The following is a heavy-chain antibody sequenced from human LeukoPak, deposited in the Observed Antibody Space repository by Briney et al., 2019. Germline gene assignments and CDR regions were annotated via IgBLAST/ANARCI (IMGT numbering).Heavy chain of an antibody. V-gene: IGHV4-34*01. CDR1: GGSFSGYY. CDR3: ARGLFSDNDSSGDAFDI. CDR2: INHSGST. Sequence: SETLSLTCAVYGGSFSGYYWSWIRQPPGKGLEWIGEINHSGSTNYNPSLKGRVTISVDTSKNQFSLKLSSVTAADTAVYYCARGLFSDNDSSGDAFDIWGQGTMVAVSS. D-gene: IGHD3-22*01. J-gene: IGHJ3*02.